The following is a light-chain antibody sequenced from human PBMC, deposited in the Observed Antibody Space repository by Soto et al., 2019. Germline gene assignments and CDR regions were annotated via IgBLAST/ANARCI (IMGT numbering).Light chain of an antibody. V-gene: IGLV2-14*01. CDR1: SSDVGGYGY. Sequence: QSALTQPASVSGSPGQSITISCTGTSSDVGGYGYVSWYQQHPGKAPKLMIYGVNNRPSGVSYRFSGSKSGNTASLTISVLQAEDEADYYCSSYTGSTTYVFGTGTKLTV. CDR3: SSYTGSTTYV. J-gene: IGLJ1*01. CDR2: GVN.